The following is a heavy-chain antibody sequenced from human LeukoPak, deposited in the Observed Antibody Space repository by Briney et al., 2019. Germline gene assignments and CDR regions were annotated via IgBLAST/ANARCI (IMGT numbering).Heavy chain of an antibody. Sequence: ASVKVSCKASGYTFTSYYMHWVRQSPGHGLEWMGIINPSGGSTSYAQKFQGRVTMTRDTSTSTVYMELSSLRSEDTAVYYCAVRAYGDYYFDYWGQGTLVTVSS. V-gene: IGHV1-46*01. D-gene: IGHD4-17*01. J-gene: IGHJ4*02. CDR2: INPSGGST. CDR3: AVRAYGDYYFDY. CDR1: GYTFTSYY.